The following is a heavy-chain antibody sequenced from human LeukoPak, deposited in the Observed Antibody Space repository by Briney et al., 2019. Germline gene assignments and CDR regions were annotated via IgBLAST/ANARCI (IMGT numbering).Heavy chain of an antibody. D-gene: IGHD5-24*01. CDR2: ISNSGGTI. CDR3: AKDRIKDGYNDY. Sequence: GGSLRLSYAASGFTFSTYSMNWVRQAPGKGLEWVSYISNSGGTIYYADSVKGRFTISRDNSKNTLYLQMNSLRAEDTAVYYCAKDRIKDGYNDYWGQGTLVTVSS. J-gene: IGHJ4*02. CDR1: GFTFSTYS. V-gene: IGHV3-48*01.